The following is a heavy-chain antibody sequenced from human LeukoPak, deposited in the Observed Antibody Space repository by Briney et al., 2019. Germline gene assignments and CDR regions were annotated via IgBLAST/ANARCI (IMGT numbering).Heavy chain of an antibody. J-gene: IGHJ6*02. V-gene: IGHV3-30*18. D-gene: IGHD2-2*01. CDR1: GFTFSSYG. CDR3: AKDGGYCSSTSCRAYYYYYGMDV. CDR2: ISYDGSNK. Sequence: QPGGSLILSCAASGFTFSSYGMHRVRQAPGKGLEWVAVISYDGSNKYYADSVKGRFTISRDNSKNTLYLQMNSLRAEDTAVYYCAKDGGYCSSTSCRAYYYYYGMDVWGQGTTVTVSS.